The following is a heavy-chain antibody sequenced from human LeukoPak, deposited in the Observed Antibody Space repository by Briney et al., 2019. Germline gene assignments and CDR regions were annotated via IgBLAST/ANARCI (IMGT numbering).Heavy chain of an antibody. D-gene: IGHD3-10*01. CDR1: GYTFTGYY. Sequence: ASVKVSCKASGYTFTGYYMHWVRQVPGQGLEWMGWINPNSGGTNYAQKFQGRVTMTGDTSISTAYMELSRLRSDDTAVYYCARGLYYYGSGSYAGGYWGQGTLVTVSS. CDR3: ARGLYYYGSGSYAGGY. J-gene: IGHJ4*02. CDR2: INPNSGGT. V-gene: IGHV1-2*02.